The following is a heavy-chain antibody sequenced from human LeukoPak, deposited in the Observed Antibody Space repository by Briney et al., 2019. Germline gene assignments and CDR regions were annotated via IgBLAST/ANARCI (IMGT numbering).Heavy chain of an antibody. V-gene: IGHV3-23*01. J-gene: IGHJ4*02. Sequence: GGSLRLSCAASGFTFTSYSMSWVRQAPGKGLEWVSGTSDRGDYTYYADSVKGRFTVSRDSSKNTLFLQMNSLRAEDTALYFCARKAQYNGHYPLDYWGQGTLVTVSS. D-gene: IGHD1-7*01. CDR3: ARKAQYNGHYPLDY. CDR1: GFTFTSYS. CDR2: TSDRGDYT.